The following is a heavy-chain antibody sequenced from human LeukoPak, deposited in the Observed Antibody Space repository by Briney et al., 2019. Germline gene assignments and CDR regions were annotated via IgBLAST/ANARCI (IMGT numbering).Heavy chain of an antibody. CDR1: GFTFDDYG. J-gene: IGHJ4*02. CDR2: INWNGGRT. Sequence: GGSLTLSCTASGFTFDDYGMSWVRQGPGKGLEWVSGINWNGGRTGYADSVKGRFTISRDNAKNSLYLQMNSLRAKDTALYYCARDRFLRRPEPADYWGQGTLVTVFS. V-gene: IGHV3-20*04. CDR3: ARDRFLRRPEPADY. D-gene: IGHD1-14*01.